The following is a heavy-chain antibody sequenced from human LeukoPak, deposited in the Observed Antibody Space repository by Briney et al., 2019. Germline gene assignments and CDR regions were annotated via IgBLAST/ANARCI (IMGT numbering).Heavy chain of an antibody. J-gene: IGHJ6*02. D-gene: IGHD4-17*01. CDR1: GGSISSYY. Sequence: PSETLSLTCTVSGGSISSYYWSWIRQPPGKGLEWIGYIYYSGSTNYNPSLKSRVTISVDTSKNQFSLKLSSVTAADTAVYYCARYTVPSYNYGMDVWGQGTTVTVSS. CDR3: ARYTVPSYNYGMDV. CDR2: IYYSGST. V-gene: IGHV4-59*01.